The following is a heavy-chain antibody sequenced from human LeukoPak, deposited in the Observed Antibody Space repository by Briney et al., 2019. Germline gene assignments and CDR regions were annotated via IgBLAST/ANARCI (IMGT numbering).Heavy chain of an antibody. CDR1: GVTIVGYA. Sequence: GGSLRLSCGVAGVTIVGYAMTWARQVPGKGLEWVSSISGNGGHDTHYGDSVKGRFTISRDYSKNTLYLQMNHLRVEDTAVYYCGNALGIWGQGALVTVSS. D-gene: IGHD7-27*01. J-gene: IGHJ4*02. CDR2: ISGNGGHDT. CDR3: GNALGI. V-gene: IGHV3-23*02.